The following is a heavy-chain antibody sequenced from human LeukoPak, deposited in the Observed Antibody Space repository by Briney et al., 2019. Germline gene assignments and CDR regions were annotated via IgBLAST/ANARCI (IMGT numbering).Heavy chain of an antibody. J-gene: IGHJ4*02. CDR2: INHSGST. D-gene: IGHD6-6*01. Sequence: SETLSLTCAVYGGSFSGYYWSWIRQPPGKGLEWIGEINHSGSTNYNPSLKGRVTISVDTSKNQFSLKLSSVTAADTAVYYCARGPRIAARRGFDYWGQGTLVTFSS. CDR3: ARGPRIAARRGFDY. V-gene: IGHV4-34*01. CDR1: GGSFSGYY.